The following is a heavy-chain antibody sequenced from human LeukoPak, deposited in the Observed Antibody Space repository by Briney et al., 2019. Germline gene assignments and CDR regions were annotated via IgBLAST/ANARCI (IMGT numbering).Heavy chain of an antibody. J-gene: IGHJ4*02. D-gene: IGHD6-19*01. V-gene: IGHV4-59*08. CDR3: ARLTLEAGTDY. CDR2: IYYSGST. Sequence: PSETLSLTCTVSGGSISSYYWSWIRQPPGKGLEWIGYIYYSGSTNYNPSLKSRVTISVDTSKNQFSLKLSSVTAADTAVYYCARLTLEAGTDYWGQGTLVTVSS. CDR1: GGSISSYY.